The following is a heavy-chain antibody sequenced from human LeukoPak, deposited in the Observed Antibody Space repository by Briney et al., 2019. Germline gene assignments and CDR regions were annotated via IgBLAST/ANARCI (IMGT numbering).Heavy chain of an antibody. CDR2: IYYSGNT. CDR1: GGSIDSGSYY. Sequence: SETLSLTCTVSGGSIDSGSYYWGWIRQPPGKGLEWIGSIYYSGNTYYNPSLKSRVTISVDTSKNEFSLKLTSVTAADTAVYYCARDSGYASGWYGMSGSYYYGMDVWGQGTTVTVSS. D-gene: IGHD6-19*01. CDR3: ARDSGYASGWYGMSGSYYYGMDV. V-gene: IGHV4-39*07. J-gene: IGHJ6*02.